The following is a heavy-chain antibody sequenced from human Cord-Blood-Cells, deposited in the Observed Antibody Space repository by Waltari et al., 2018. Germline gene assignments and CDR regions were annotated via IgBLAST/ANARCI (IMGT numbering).Heavy chain of an antibody. CDR3: ARLAKYKYNWNY. CDR1: GGSFSGYY. D-gene: IGHD1-20*01. V-gene: IGHV4-34*01. J-gene: IGHJ4*02. CDR2: INHSGST. Sequence: QVQLQQWGAGLLKPSETLSLTCAVYGGSFSGYYWSWIRQPPGKGLEWIGEINHSGSTNYNPSLKSRVTISVDTSKNQFSLKLSSVTAADTAVYYCARLAKYKYNWNYWGQGTLVTVSS.